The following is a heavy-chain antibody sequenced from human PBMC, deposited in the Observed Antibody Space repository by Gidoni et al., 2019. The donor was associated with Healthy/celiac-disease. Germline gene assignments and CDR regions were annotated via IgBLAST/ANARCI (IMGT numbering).Heavy chain of an antibody. CDR1: GFTSSSYA. V-gene: IGHV3-30*04. Sequence: QVQLVESGGGVVQPGRSLRLSCAASGFTSSSYAMHWVRQAPGKGLGWVAVISYDGSNKYYADSVKGRFNISRDNSKNTLYLQMNSLRAEDTAVYYCARAGDYWSYYYYGMDVWGQGTTVTVSS. CDR3: ARAGDYWSYYYYGMDV. J-gene: IGHJ6*02. D-gene: IGHD4-17*01. CDR2: ISYDGSNK.